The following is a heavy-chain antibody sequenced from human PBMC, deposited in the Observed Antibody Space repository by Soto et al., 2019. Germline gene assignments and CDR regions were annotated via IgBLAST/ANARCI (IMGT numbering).Heavy chain of an antibody. CDR1: GFTFSSYA. D-gene: IGHD1-26*01. Sequence: GGSLRLSCAASGFTFSSYAMSWVRQAPGKGLEWVSAVSGSGSSTYYADSVKGRFTISRDNSKSTLYLQMNSLRAEDTAVYYCAKGLSGGLDAFDIWGQGTMVTVSS. CDR2: VSGSGSST. J-gene: IGHJ3*02. CDR3: AKGLSGGLDAFDI. V-gene: IGHV3-23*01.